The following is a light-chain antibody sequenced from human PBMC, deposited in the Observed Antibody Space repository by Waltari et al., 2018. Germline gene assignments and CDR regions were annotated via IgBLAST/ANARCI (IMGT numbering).Light chain of an antibody. J-gene: IGKJ1*01. CDR2: GAS. CDR1: QSVSRA. CDR3: QHYVRLSAT. V-gene: IGKV3-20*01. Sequence: DIVLTQSPGSLSSSPGERVTPSCRASQSVSRALAWYQQKPGQAPRLLIFGASNRATGIPDRFSGSGSETDFSLSLSRLEPEDFAVYYWQHYVRLSATFGRGTKVESK.